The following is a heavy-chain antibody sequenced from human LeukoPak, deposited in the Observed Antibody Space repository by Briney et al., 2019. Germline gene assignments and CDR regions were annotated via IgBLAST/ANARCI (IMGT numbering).Heavy chain of an antibody. J-gene: IGHJ4*02. CDR2: LTPSGDNT. CDR1: GFTFSSYA. V-gene: IGHV3-23*01. CDR3: AKGWQLHFFDY. Sequence: PGGSLRLSCAASGFTFSSYAMSWVRQAPGKGLEWVSTLTPSGDNTYYADSVKGRFTISRDNSKNTLYLQMNSLRAEDTAVYFCAKGWQLHFFDYWGQGALVTVSS. D-gene: IGHD2-15*01.